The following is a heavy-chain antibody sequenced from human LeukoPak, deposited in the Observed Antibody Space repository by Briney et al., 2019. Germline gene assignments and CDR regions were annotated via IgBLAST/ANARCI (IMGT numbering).Heavy chain of an antibody. CDR3: ARVVPTYDYVWGSYRGGSFDY. CDR2: IYYSGST. J-gene: IGHJ4*02. V-gene: IGHV4-39*01. CDR1: GGSISSSSYY. D-gene: IGHD3-16*02. Sequence: PSETLSLTCTVSGGSISSSSYYWGWIRQPPGKGLEWIGSIYYSGSTYYNPSLKSRVTISVATSKNQFSLKLSSVTAADTAVYYCARVVPTYDYVWGSYRGGSFDYWGQGTLVTVSS.